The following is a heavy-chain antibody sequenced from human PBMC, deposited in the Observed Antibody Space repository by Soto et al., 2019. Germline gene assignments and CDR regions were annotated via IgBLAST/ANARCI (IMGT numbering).Heavy chain of an antibody. CDR3: ARVVGDYYDSIGYHDAFDI. J-gene: IGHJ3*02. CDR2: IYYSGST. Sequence: QVQLQESGPGLVKPSQTLSLTCTVSGGSISSGDYYWSWIRQPPGKGLEWIGYIYYSGSTYYNPSLKSRVTISVDTSKNQFSLKLSSVTAADTAVYYCARVVGDYYDSIGYHDAFDIWGQGTMVTVSS. CDR1: GGSISSGDYY. V-gene: IGHV4-30-4*01. D-gene: IGHD3-22*01.